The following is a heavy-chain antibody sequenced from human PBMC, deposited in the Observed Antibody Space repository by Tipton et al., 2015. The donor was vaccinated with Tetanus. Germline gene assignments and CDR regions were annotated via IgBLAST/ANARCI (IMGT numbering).Heavy chain of an antibody. Sequence: QLVQSGGGVVQPGGTLRVSCVASGFTLSPYAMHWVRQAPGKGLEWVTVISFDATEQHYADSVKGRFTLYRDTSANTLWLQMSGLRVEDTAVYFCVRGRYGDYRTGYYYGMDVWGLGTMVTVSS. V-gene: IGHV3-30*04. J-gene: IGHJ6*02. CDR1: GFTLSPYA. CDR2: ISFDATEQ. CDR3: VRGRYGDYRTGYYYGMDV. D-gene: IGHD4-17*01.